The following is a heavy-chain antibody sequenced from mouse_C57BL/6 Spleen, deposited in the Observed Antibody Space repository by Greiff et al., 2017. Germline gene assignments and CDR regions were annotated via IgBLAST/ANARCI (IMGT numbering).Heavy chain of an antibody. CDR1: GYAFTNYL. Sequence: VQLQQSGAELVRPGTSVKVSCKASGYAFTNYLIEWVKQRPGQGLEWIGVINPGSGGTNYNEKFKGKATLTADKSSSTAYMQLSSLTSEDSAVYFCARSGAYYSNYAVFAYWGQGTLVTVSA. V-gene: IGHV1-54*01. CDR3: ARSGAYYSNYAVFAY. J-gene: IGHJ3*01. CDR2: INPGSGGT. D-gene: IGHD2-5*01.